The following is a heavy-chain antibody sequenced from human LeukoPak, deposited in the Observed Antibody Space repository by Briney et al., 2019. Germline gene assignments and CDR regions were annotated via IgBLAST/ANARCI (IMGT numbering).Heavy chain of an antibody. CDR2: IYYTGST. J-gene: IGHJ3*01. V-gene: IGHV4-30-4*01. CDR1: GGSISSGDYY. Sequence: PSQTLSLTCTVSGGSISSGDYYWTWIRQPPGKGLEWIAYIYYTGSTYYNPSLKSRVTISVDTPKNQFSLKMTSLTAADTAVYYCARDNYDSSGYYEHALDLWGQGTMVTVSS. D-gene: IGHD3-22*01. CDR3: ARDNYDSSGYYEHALDL.